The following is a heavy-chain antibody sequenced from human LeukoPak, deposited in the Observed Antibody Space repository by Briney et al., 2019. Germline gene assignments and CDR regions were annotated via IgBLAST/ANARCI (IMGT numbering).Heavy chain of an antibody. CDR1: GFTFSVSA. D-gene: IGHD1-26*01. J-gene: IGHJ5*02. CDR3: TRDSGTYNWFDP. V-gene: IGHV3-73*01. Sequence: QSGGSLRLSCAASGFTFSVSAIHWVRQSSGKGLEWVGQIDKKDKGYATATAYAASVKGRFTISRDYSINTAYLQMKSLKTEDTALYYCTRDSGTYNWFDPWGQGTLVTVSS. CDR2: IDKKDKGYATAT.